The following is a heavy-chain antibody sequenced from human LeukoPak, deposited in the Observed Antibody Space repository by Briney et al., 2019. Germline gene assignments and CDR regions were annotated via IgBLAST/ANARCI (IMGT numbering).Heavy chain of an antibody. V-gene: IGHV3-23*01. Sequence: PGGSLRLSCAASGFTLSSYAMSWVRQAPGKGLEWVSAISGSGGSTYYADSVKGRFTISRDNSKNTLYLQMNSLRAEDTAVYYCAGYDSSGYYNDYWGQGTLVTVSS. CDR2: ISGSGGST. CDR3: AGYDSSGYYNDY. J-gene: IGHJ4*02. D-gene: IGHD3-22*01. CDR1: GFTLSSYA.